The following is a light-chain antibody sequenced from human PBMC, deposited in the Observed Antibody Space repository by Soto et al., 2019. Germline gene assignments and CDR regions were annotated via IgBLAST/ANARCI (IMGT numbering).Light chain of an antibody. CDR2: EVS. V-gene: IGLV2-14*01. CDR3: SSYTSRSTVV. J-gene: IGLJ2*01. Sequence: QSALTQPASVSGSPGQSITTSCTGTSSDVGGYDFVSWYQQHPGKAPKLMIYEVSNRPSGVSNRFSGSKSGNTASLTISGLQAEDEAHYYCSSYTSRSTVVFGGGTKLTVL. CDR1: SSDVGGYDF.